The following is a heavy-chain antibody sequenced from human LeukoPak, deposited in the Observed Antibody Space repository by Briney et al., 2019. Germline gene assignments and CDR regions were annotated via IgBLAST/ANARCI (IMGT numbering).Heavy chain of an antibody. J-gene: IGHJ5*02. CDR1: GGSISSGGYY. D-gene: IGHD4-11*01. Sequence: SQTLSLTCTVSGGSISSGGYYWGWIRQHPGKGLEWIGYIYYSGSTYYNPSLKSRVTISVDTSKNQFSLKLSSVTAADTAVYYCARDSSTVTTGWFDPWGQGTLVTVSS. V-gene: IGHV4-31*03. CDR3: ARDSSTVTTGWFDP. CDR2: IYYSGST.